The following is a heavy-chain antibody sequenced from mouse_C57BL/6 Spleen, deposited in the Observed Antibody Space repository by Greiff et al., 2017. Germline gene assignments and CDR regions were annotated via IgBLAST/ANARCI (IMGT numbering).Heavy chain of an antibody. D-gene: IGHD1-1*01. V-gene: IGHV1-39*01. CDR3: ARYSTTVVATTTYYFDY. CDR1: GYSFTDYN. CDR2: INPNYGTT. J-gene: IGHJ2*01. Sequence: EVQLQQSGPELVKPGASVKISCKASGYSFTDYNMNWVKQSNGKSLEWIGVINPNYGTTSYNQKFKGKATLTVDQSSSTAYMQLNSLTSEDSAVYYCARYSTTVVATTTYYFDYWGQGTTLTVSS.